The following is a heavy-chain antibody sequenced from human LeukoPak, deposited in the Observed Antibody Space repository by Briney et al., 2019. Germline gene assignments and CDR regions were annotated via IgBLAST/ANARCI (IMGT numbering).Heavy chain of an antibody. CDR1: GGSISSSRYY. D-gene: IGHD4-23*01. V-gene: IGHV4-39*07. J-gene: IGHJ4*02. CDR3: ARAYGGNSHYFEY. CDR2: IHHSGST. Sequence: SETLSLTCTVAGGSISSSRYYWGWIRQPPGKGLEWIGSIHHSGSTYYNPSLKSRVTISLDMSKNQFSLKLSSVTAADTAVYYCARAYGGNSHYFEYWGQGTLVTVSS.